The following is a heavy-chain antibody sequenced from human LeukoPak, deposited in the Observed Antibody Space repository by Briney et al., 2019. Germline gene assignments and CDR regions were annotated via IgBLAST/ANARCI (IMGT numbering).Heavy chain of an antibody. V-gene: IGHV3-21*01. D-gene: IGHD3-16*02. CDR2: ISSSSSYI. CDR1: GFTFSSYS. Sequence: PWGSLCLSCAASGFTFSSYSMNWVRQAPGKELEWVSSISSSSSYIFYADSVKGRFTISRDNAKNSLYLQMNSLRAEDRCVYYCARDYYDYVWGSYRPGYWYFDLWGRGTLVTVS. CDR3: ARDYYDYVWGSYRPGYWYFDL. J-gene: IGHJ2*01.